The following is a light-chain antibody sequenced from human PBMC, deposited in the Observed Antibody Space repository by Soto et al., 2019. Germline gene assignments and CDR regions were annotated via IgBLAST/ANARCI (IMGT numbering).Light chain of an antibody. V-gene: IGKV1-9*01. Sequence: IPLTQSPSSLSASVGDRVTITCRASQGLSRYLAWFRQKPGKAPKLLIYGASTLQSGVPSRFSGSGSETDFTLTISSLQPEDFATYFCQQGNNYPLTFGGGTRVEI. CDR2: GAS. J-gene: IGKJ4*01. CDR3: QQGNNYPLT. CDR1: QGLSRY.